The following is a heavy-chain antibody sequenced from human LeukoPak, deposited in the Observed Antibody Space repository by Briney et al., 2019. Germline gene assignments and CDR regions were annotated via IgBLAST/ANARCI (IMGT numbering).Heavy chain of an antibody. J-gene: IGHJ4*02. V-gene: IGHV1-2*02. D-gene: IGHD6-13*01. CDR3: ARDSSSPPSFDY. Sequence: GASVKVSCKASGYTFTSYYMHWVRQAPGEGLEWMGWINPNSGGTNYAQKFQGRVTMTRDTSISTAYMELSRLRSDDTAVYYCARDSSSPPSFDYWGQGTLVTVSS. CDR1: GYTFTSYY. CDR2: INPNSGGT.